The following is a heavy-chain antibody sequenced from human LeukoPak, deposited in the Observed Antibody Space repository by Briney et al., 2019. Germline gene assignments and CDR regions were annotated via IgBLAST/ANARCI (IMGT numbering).Heavy chain of an antibody. CDR3: AKSLDRKSWFVFRH. J-gene: IGHJ1*01. CDR2: INHDGSST. V-gene: IGHV3-74*01. D-gene: IGHD3-10*01. Sequence: GGSLRLSCATSGFTFTTFWMHWVRQAPGKGLVWVSRINHDGSSTNYADSVKGRFTISRDNAKNTVYLQMNSLRAEDTAVYYCAKSLDRKSWFVFRHWGQGTLVTVSS. CDR1: GFTFTTFW.